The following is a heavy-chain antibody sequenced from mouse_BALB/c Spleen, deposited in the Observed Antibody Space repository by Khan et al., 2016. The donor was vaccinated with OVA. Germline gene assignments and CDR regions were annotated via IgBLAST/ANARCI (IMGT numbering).Heavy chain of an antibody. CDR2: INTYTGEP. D-gene: IGHD2-10*01. CDR3: ARPPYFSYVMDY. CDR1: GYTFTNCG. Sequence: QIQLVQSGPELKKPGETVKISCKASGYTFTNCGMNWVKQAPGKGLKWMGWINTYTGEPTYADDFKGRFVFSLETSASTAYLQINNLKNEDTATYFCARPPYFSYVMDYWGQGTSVTVSS. J-gene: IGHJ4*01. V-gene: IGHV9-3-1*01.